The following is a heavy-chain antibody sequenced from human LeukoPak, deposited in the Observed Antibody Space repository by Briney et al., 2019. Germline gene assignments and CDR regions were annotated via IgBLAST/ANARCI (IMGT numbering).Heavy chain of an antibody. CDR3: ARDFFYCSSTSCYWGAHYFDY. CDR1: GGTFSSYA. D-gene: IGHD2-2*01. V-gene: IGHV7-4-1*02. Sequence: ASVKVSCKASGGTFSSYANSWVRQAPGQGLEWMGWINTNTGNPTYAQGFTGRFVFSLDTSVSTAYLQISSLKAEDTAVYYCARDFFYCSSTSCYWGAHYFDYWGQGTLVTVSS. J-gene: IGHJ4*02. CDR2: INTNTGNP.